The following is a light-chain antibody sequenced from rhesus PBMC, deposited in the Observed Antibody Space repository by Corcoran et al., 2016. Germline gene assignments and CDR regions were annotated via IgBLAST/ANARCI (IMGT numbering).Light chain of an antibody. Sequence: DIQMTQSPSSLSASVGDRVTITCRASENVNNYLNWYQQKPGKAHMLLIYKASTLQSGVPSRFSGSGSGTYYTFTISSLQPEDVATYYCQHGYGTPWTFGQGTKVEIK. V-gene: IGKV1-74*01. J-gene: IGKJ1*01. CDR3: QHGYGTPWT. CDR2: KAS. CDR1: ENVNNY.